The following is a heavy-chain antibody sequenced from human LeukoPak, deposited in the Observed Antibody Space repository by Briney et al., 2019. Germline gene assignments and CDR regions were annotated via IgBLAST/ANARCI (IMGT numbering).Heavy chain of an antibody. CDR2: FHTAGDI. CDR3: ARGSCSSRSCYKRVNGLDV. J-gene: IGHJ6*02. Sequence: PGGSLRLSCAASGFTFSNYDMHWGRQATGKGLEWVSAFHTAGDIHYSGSVKGRFATSRENAKNSFYLQMNNLRAGDTAVYYCARGSCSSRSCYKRVNGLDVWGQGTPVTVSS. V-gene: IGHV3-13*01. D-gene: IGHD2-2*01. CDR1: GFTFSNYD.